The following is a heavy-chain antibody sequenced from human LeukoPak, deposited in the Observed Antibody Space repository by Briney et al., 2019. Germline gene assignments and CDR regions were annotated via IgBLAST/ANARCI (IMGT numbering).Heavy chain of an antibody. V-gene: IGHV3-74*01. Sequence: GGSLRLSCAASRFSFSNYWMHWVRQAPGKGLVWVSRVKSDGSNTSYADSVKGRFTISRDNAENMLYLQMNTLGAEDTAVYYCARDIVSGSGSLDYWGRGTLVTVSS. CDR1: RFSFSNYW. D-gene: IGHD3-10*01. CDR3: ARDIVSGSGSLDY. CDR2: VKSDGSNT. J-gene: IGHJ4*02.